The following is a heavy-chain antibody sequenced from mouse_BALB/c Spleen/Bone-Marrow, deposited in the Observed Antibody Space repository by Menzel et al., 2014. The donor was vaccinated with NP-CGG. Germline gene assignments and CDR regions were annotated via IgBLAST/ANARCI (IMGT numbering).Heavy chain of an antibody. J-gene: IGHJ2*01. CDR1: GYTFTSYY. CDR2: IYPGNVNT. Sequence: QVQLQQSGPELVKPGASVRISCKASGYTFTSYYIHWVEQRPGQGLEWIGWIYPGNVNTKYNEKFKGKATLTADKSSSTAYFLLSSLTSEDSAVYFCAREANWNFDYWGQGTTLTVSS. CDR3: AREANWNFDY. D-gene: IGHD4-1*01. V-gene: IGHV1S56*01.